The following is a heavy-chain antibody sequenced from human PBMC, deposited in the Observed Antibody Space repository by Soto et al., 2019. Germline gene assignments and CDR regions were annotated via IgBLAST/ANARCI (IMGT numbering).Heavy chain of an antibody. CDR2: IYPGDSDT. CDR3: ARAHDSYGDYGAPDYWGQGTLVTVSLDY. Sequence: GESLKISCKGSGYSFTSYWIGWVRQMPGKGLEWMGIIYPGDSDTRYSPSFQGQVTISADKSISTAYLQWSSLKASDTAMYYCARAHDSYGDYGAPDYWGQGTLVTVSLDYWGQGTLVTVSS. D-gene: IGHD4-17*01. V-gene: IGHV5-51*01. CDR1: GYSFTSYW. J-gene: IGHJ4*02.